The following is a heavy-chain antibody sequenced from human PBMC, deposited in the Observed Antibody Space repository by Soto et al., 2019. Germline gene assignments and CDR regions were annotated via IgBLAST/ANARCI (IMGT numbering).Heavy chain of an antibody. J-gene: IGHJ3*02. D-gene: IGHD2-15*01. CDR1: GYTFTSYD. CDR2: INPNSGGT. Sequence: ASVKVSCKASGYTFTSYDINWVRQATGQGLEWMGWINPNSGGTNYAQKFQGWVTMTRDTSISTAYMELSRLRSDDTAVYYCARALDCSGGSCYSGSAFDIWGQGTMVTVSS. V-gene: IGHV1-2*04. CDR3: ARALDCSGGSCYSGSAFDI.